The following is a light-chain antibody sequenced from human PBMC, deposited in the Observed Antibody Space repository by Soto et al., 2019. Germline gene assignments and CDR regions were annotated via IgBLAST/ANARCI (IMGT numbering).Light chain of an antibody. CDR2: GAS. V-gene: IGKV3-15*01. J-gene: IGKJ4*01. CDR3: QQYDNWPPLT. Sequence: EIVMTQSPATLSVSPGEGATLSCRASQSVRTNLAWYQQKPGQAPRLLIYGASTRAAGIPVRFSGSGSVTEFTLTISSLQSEDFAVYFCQQYDNWPPLTFGGGSKVEIK. CDR1: QSVRTN.